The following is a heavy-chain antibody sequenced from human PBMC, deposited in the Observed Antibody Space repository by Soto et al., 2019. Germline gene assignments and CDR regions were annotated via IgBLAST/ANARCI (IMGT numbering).Heavy chain of an antibody. CDR3: ARLVVAGPSRSFDY. V-gene: IGHV4-39*01. CDR1: GGSISSSSYY. Sequence: SQTLSLTCTVSGGSISSSSYYWGWIRQPPGKGLEWIGSIYYSGSTYYNPSLKSRVTISVDTSKNQFSLKLSSVTAADTAVYYCARLVVAGPSRSFDYWGQGTLVTVSS. J-gene: IGHJ4*02. CDR2: IYYSGST. D-gene: IGHD2-21*01.